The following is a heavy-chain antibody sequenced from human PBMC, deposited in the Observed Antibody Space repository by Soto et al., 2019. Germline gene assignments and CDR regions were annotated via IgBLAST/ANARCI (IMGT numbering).Heavy chain of an antibody. J-gene: IGHJ6*02. Sequence: SETLSLTCTVSGGSISSGGYYWSWIRQHPGKGLEWIGYIYYSGSTYYNPSLKSRVTISVDTSKNQFSLKLSSVTAADTAVYYCARARPRTIAARLYYYGMDVWGQGTTVTVSS. CDR3: ARARPRTIAARLYYYGMDV. CDR1: GGSISSGGYY. CDR2: IYYSGST. D-gene: IGHD6-6*01. V-gene: IGHV4-31*03.